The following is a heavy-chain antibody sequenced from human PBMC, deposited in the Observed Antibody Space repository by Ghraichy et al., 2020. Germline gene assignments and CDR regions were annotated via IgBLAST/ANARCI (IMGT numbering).Heavy chain of an antibody. J-gene: IGHJ6*02. CDR3: ARDPTQYCSSTSCYFFPISENYYYYTMDV. D-gene: IGHD2-2*01. CDR2: ISYDGGNK. CDR1: GFTFSSSG. Sequence: GGSLRLSCAASGFTFSSSGMHWVRQAPGKGLDWVAVISYDGGNKYYADSVKGRFTISRDNSKNTLYLQMNSLRAEDTAVYYCARDPTQYCSSTSCYFFPISENYYYYTMDVWGQGTTVTVSS. V-gene: IGHV3-33*05.